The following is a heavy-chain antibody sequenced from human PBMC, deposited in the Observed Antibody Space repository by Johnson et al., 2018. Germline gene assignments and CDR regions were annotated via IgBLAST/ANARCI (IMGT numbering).Heavy chain of an antibody. CDR2: IKPHGSDQ. CDR3: ARDMGDCANGGCYTRIVVYAFDI. CDR1: GFSFPDFW. D-gene: IGHD2-8*01. V-gene: IGHV3-7*03. Sequence: VQLVESGGQLVQPGGSLRLSCGASGFSFPDFWMSWVRQVPGKGLEWVATIKPHGSDQFYLASVEGRITISRDNAKNSLYLQMNSLRTEDTALYYCARDMGDCANGGCYTRIVVYAFDIWGQGTMVTVSS. J-gene: IGHJ3*02.